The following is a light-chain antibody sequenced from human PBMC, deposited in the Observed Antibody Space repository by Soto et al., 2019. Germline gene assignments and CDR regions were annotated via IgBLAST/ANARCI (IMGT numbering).Light chain of an antibody. CDR1: SSDVGGYNY. Sequence: QSVLTQPASVSGSPGQSITISCTGASSDVGGYNYVSWYQQHPGKAPKLMIYEVTNRPSGVSNRFSGSKSGNTASLTISGLQADDEADYYCLSYTSSSALVLFGGGTKVTVL. J-gene: IGLJ2*01. V-gene: IGLV2-14*01. CDR2: EVT. CDR3: LSYTSSSALVL.